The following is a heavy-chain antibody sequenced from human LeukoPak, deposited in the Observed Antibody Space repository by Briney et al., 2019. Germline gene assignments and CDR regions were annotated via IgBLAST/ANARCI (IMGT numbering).Heavy chain of an antibody. D-gene: IGHD1-1*01. CDR2: ISYDGSNK. Sequence: QPGGSLRLSCAASGFTFSSYAMHWVRQAPGKGLEWVAVISYDGSNKYYADSVKGRFTISRDNSKNTLYLQMNSLRAEDTAVYYCAKDRNGGYFDYWGQGTLVTVSS. CDR1: GFTFSSYA. CDR3: AKDRNGGYFDY. V-gene: IGHV3-30*04. J-gene: IGHJ4*02.